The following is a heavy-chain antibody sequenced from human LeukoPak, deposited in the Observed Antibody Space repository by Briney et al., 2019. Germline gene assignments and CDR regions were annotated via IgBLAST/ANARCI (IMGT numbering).Heavy chain of an antibody. J-gene: IGHJ4*02. D-gene: IGHD6-19*01. CDR2: IYYSGST. Sequence: SQTLSLTCTVSGGSISSGGYYWSWIRQHPGKGLEWIGYIYYSGSTYYNPSLKSRVTISVDTSKNQFSLKLSSVTAADTAVYYCARMVSGWKNNYFDYWGQGTLVTVSS. CDR3: ARMVSGWKNNYFDY. V-gene: IGHV4-31*03. CDR1: GGSISSGGYY.